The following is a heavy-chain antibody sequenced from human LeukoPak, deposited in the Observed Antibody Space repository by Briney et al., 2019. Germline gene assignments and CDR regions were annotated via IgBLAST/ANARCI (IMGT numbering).Heavy chain of an antibody. D-gene: IGHD6-19*01. J-gene: IGHJ4*02. CDR1: GFTFSDYY. CDR3: ARLPRSGWYDFYDY. V-gene: IGHV3-11*04. CDR2: ISSSGSTI. Sequence: PGGSLRLSCAASGFTFSDYYMSWIRQAPGKGLEWVSYISSSGSTIYYADSVKGRFTISRDNSKNTLYLQVNSLRAEDTAVYYCARLPRSGWYDFYDYWGQGTLVTVSS.